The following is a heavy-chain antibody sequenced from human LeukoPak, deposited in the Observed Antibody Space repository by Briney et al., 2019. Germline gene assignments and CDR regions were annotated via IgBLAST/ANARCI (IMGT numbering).Heavy chain of an antibody. J-gene: IGHJ6*02. D-gene: IGHD3/OR15-3a*01. Sequence: TLSLTCTVSGGSISSSSSYWSWIRQHPGKGLEWIGYIYYSGSTYYNPSLKSRVTISVDTSKNQFSLKLSSVTAAGTAVYYCARVLGLVGMDVWGQGTTVTVSS. CDR1: GGSISSSSSY. V-gene: IGHV4-31*03. CDR2: IYYSGST. CDR3: ARVLGLVGMDV.